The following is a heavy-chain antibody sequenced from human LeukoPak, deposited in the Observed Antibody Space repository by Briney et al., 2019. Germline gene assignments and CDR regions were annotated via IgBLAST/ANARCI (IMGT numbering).Heavy chain of an antibody. J-gene: IGHJ5*02. D-gene: IGHD3-16*02. V-gene: IGHV4-30-4*01. Sequence: SQTLSLTCTVSGGSIGSGDYYWSWIRQPPGKGLEWIGYIYFSGSTTYTPSLKSRVTISLDMSKNQFSLKLSSVTAADTAVYFCARAETYYDYVWGSYRSTWFDPWGQGTLVTASS. CDR1: GGSIGSGDYY. CDR2: IYFSGST. CDR3: ARAETYYDYVWGSYRSTWFDP.